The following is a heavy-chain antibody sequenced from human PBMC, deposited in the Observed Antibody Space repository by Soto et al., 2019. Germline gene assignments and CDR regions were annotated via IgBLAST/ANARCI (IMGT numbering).Heavy chain of an antibody. Sequence: GASVKVSCKVSGYTLTELSMHWVRQAPGKGLEWMGGFDTEDGETIYAQKFQGRVTMTEDKSTDTAYMELSSLRSEDTAVYYCATVPQSGWYGGPYYYYYGMDVWGQGTTVTVS. J-gene: IGHJ6*02. CDR3: ATVPQSGWYGGPYYYYYGMDV. D-gene: IGHD6-19*01. CDR2: FDTEDGET. V-gene: IGHV1-24*01. CDR1: GYTLTELS.